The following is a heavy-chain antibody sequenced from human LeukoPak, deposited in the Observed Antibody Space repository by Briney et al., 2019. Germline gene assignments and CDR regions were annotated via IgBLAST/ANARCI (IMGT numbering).Heavy chain of an antibody. CDR3: ARHVGRYSSSWYH. CDR1: GGSISSYY. D-gene: IGHD6-13*01. Sequence: PSETLSLTCTVSGGSISSYYWGWIRQPPGKGLEWIGSIYYSGSTYYNPSLKSRVTISVDTSKNQFSLKLSSVTAADTAVYYCARHVGRYSSSWYHWGQGTLVTVSS. CDR2: IYYSGST. V-gene: IGHV4-39*01. J-gene: IGHJ4*02.